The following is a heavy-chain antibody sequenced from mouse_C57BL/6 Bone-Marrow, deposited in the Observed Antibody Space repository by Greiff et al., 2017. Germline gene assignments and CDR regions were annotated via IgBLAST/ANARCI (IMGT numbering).Heavy chain of an antibody. CDR1: GYSITSDY. Sequence: EVMLVESGPGLAKPSQTLSLTCSVTGYSITSDYWNWIRTFPGNKLEYMGYISYSGSTYYTPSLKSRISIPRDTSKNQYYLQLNSVTTEDTATYYGARYRKGAMDYWGQGTSVTVSS. J-gene: IGHJ4*01. CDR3: ARYRKGAMDY. V-gene: IGHV3-8*01. CDR2: ISYSGST.